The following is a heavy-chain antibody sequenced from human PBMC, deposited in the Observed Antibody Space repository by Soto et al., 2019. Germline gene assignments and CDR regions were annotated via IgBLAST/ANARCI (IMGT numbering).Heavy chain of an antibody. CDR3: ARDVLITMVRGGLYYYGMDV. V-gene: IGHV4-30-4*01. Sequence: SETLSLTCTVSGGSISSGDYYWSWIRQPPGKGLEWIGYIYYSGSTYYNPSLKSRVTISVDTSKNQFSLKLSSVTAADTAVYYCARDVLITMVRGGLYYYGMDVWGQGTTVTVSS. CDR2: IYYSGST. D-gene: IGHD3-10*01. CDR1: GGSISSGDYY. J-gene: IGHJ6*02.